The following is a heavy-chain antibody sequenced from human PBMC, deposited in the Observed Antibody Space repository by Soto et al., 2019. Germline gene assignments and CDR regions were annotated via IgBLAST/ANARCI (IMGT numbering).Heavy chain of an antibody. D-gene: IGHD5-12*01. CDR3: TRQGGYAYDDY. CDR1: GFTFSGSA. J-gene: IGHJ4*02. CDR2: IRSKANSYAT. V-gene: IGHV3-73*01. Sequence: GGSLRLSCAASGFTFSGSARHWGRQASGKGLEWVGRIRSKANSYATAYAASVKGRFTISRDDSKNTAYLQMNSLKTEDTAVYYCTRQGGYAYDDYWGQGTLVTVSS.